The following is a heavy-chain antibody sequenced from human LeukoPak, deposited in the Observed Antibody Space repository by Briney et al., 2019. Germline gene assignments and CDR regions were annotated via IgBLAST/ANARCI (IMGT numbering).Heavy chain of an antibody. CDR2: ISSNGGST. Sequence: GGSLRLSCAASGFTFSSYAMHWVRQAPGKGLEYVSAISSNGGSTYYANSVKGRFTISRDNSKNTLYLQMNSLRAEDTAVYYCARGGQAGTGDYWGQGTQVTVSS. V-gene: IGHV3-64*01. D-gene: IGHD3-10*01. CDR3: ARGGQAGTGDY. J-gene: IGHJ4*02. CDR1: GFTFSSYA.